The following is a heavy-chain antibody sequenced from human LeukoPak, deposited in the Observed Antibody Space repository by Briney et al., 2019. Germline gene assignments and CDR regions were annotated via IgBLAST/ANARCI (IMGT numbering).Heavy chain of an antibody. Sequence: ASVKVSCKASGHGFINYGISWVRQAPGQGLERMGWRSIYNGNTDYKLQGRVTMTTDTSTNTAYMEVRSLRSDDTAVYYCARGGPFPSSSSSREYYLDYWGQGTLVTVCS. CDR1: GHGFINYG. D-gene: IGHD6-6*01. J-gene: IGHJ4*02. CDR2: RSIYNGNT. V-gene: IGHV1-18*01. CDR3: ARGGPFPSSSSSREYYLDY.